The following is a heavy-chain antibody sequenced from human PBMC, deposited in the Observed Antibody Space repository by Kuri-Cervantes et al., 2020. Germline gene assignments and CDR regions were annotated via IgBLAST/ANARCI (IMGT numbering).Heavy chain of an antibody. J-gene: IGHJ4*02. CDR2: IYYSGST. D-gene: IGHD3-22*01. CDR3: AGERRYYDSSGYYPLFDY. V-gene: IGHV4-59*01. Sequence: ETLSLTCTVSGGSISSYYWSWIRQPPGKGLEWIGYIYYSGSTNYNPSLKSRVTISVDTSKNQFSLKLSSVTAADTAVYYCAGERRYYDSSGYYPLFDYWGQGTLVTVSS. CDR1: GGSISSYY.